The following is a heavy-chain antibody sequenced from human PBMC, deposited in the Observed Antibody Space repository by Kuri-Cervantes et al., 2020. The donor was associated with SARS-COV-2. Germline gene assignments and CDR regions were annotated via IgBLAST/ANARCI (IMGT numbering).Heavy chain of an antibody. CDR1: GGSISSSSYY. Sequence: SETLSLTCTVSGGSISSSSYYWGWIRQPPGKGLEWIGSIYYSGSTYYNPSLKSRVTISVDTSKSQFSLKLSSVTAADTAEYYCATHYDFWSAFDYWGQGTLVTVSS. V-gene: IGHV4-39*01. CDR2: IYYSGST. D-gene: IGHD3-3*01. J-gene: IGHJ4*02. CDR3: ATHYDFWSAFDY.